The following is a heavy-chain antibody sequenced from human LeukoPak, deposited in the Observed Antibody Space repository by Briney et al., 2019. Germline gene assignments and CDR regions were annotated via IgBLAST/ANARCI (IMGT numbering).Heavy chain of an antibody. CDR2: ISWNSGSI. D-gene: IGHD3-9*01. J-gene: IGHJ3*02. CDR1: GFTFDDYA. V-gene: IGHV3-9*01. CDR3: ARSFLTAYDAFDI. Sequence: PGGSLRLSCAASGFTFDDYAMHWVRQAPGKGLEWVSGISWNSGSIGYADSVKGRFTISRDNAKNSLYLQMNSLRAEDTAVYYCARSFLTAYDAFDIWGQGTMVTVSS.